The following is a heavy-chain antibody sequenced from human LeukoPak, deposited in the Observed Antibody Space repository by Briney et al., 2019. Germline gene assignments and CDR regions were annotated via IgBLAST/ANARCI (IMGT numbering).Heavy chain of an antibody. CDR3: ARTLVPAAVGGVVSGFDI. CDR2: ISSSRSYI. V-gene: IGHV3-21*01. Sequence: PGGSLRLSCAASKFTFSSYSMNWVRQAPGKGLEWVSFISSSRSYIFYADSVKGRFTISRDNAKNSLYLQMNSLRAEDTAVYYCARTLVPAAVGGVVSGFDIWGQGTMVTV. CDR1: KFTFSSYS. J-gene: IGHJ3*02. D-gene: IGHD2-2*01.